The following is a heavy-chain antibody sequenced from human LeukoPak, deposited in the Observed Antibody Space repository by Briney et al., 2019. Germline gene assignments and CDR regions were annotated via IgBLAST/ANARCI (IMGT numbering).Heavy chain of an antibody. Sequence: SETLSLTCTVSGDSISSYYWSWIRQPPGKGLEWIGYIYYSGTSNFNPSLKSRVAMSVDTSQNQFSLKLSSVTAADTAVYYCARRYCSGGSCYSGGNWFDPWGQGTLVTVSS. CDR2: IYYSGTS. V-gene: IGHV4-59*08. J-gene: IGHJ5*02. D-gene: IGHD2-15*01. CDR3: ARRYCSGGSCYSGGNWFDP. CDR1: GDSISSYY.